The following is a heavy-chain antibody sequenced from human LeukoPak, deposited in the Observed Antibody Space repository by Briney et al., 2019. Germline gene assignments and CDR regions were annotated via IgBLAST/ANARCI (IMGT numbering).Heavy chain of an antibody. CDR1: GFTFSNYA. CDR2: ISYDGRNK. V-gene: IGHV3-30*04. D-gene: IGHD6-6*01. CDR3: ARVGGEYSSSSEYYYYYYMDV. J-gene: IGHJ6*03. Sequence: GGSLRLSCAASGFTFSNYAMHWVRQAPGKGLEWMSVISYDGRNKYFADSVKGRFTISRDNSKNTLYLQMNSLRAEDTAVYYCARVGGEYSSSSEYYYYYYMDVWGKGTTVTVSS.